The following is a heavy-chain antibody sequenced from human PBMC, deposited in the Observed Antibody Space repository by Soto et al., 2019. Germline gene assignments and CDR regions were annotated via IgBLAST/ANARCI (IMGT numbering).Heavy chain of an antibody. Sequence: GGSLRLSCTASGFTFGDYAMSWFRQAPGKGLEWVGFIRSKAYGGTTEYAASVKGRFTISRDDSKSIAYLQMNSLKTEDTAVYYCTRCIAVAGTPYYFDYWGQGTLVTVSS. V-gene: IGHV3-49*03. CDR2: IRSKAYGGTT. D-gene: IGHD6-19*01. J-gene: IGHJ4*02. CDR3: TRCIAVAGTPYYFDY. CDR1: GFTFGDYA.